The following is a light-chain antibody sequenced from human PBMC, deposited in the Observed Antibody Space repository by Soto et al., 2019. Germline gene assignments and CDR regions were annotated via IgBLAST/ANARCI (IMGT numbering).Light chain of an antibody. CDR1: QGINSF. V-gene: IGKV1-13*02. Sequence: AIQLTQSPSSLSASVGDRVTITCRASQGINSFLAWYQQKPGKAPKLLIYDASSLESEVPSRFSGSGSGTEFTLTISSLHPDDFATYYCRQYNRYWTFGQGTKVDIK. CDR2: DAS. J-gene: IGKJ1*01. CDR3: RQYNRYWT.